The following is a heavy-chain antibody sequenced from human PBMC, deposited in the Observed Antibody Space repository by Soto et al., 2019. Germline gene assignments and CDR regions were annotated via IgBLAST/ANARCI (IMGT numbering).Heavy chain of an antibody. J-gene: IGHJ1*01. V-gene: IGHV4-59*01. D-gene: IGHD7-27*01. CDR2: FHNSGST. CDR1: GGSISGYH. Sequence: SETLSLTSSISGGSISGYHWNWIRQTPGKGVEWIGYFHNSGSTNYNPSLKSRVTISVDTSKNQFSLKLSSVTAADTAVYYCARGWGGYFQHWGQGTLVTVS. CDR3: ARGWGGYFQH.